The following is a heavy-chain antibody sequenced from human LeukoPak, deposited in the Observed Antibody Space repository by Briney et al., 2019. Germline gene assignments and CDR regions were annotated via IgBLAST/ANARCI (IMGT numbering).Heavy chain of an antibody. V-gene: IGHV1-8*01. CDR2: MNPNSGNT. Sequence: GASVKVSCKASGYTFTSYDINWVRQATGQGLEWMGWMNPNSGNTGYAQKFQGRVTMTRNTSITTAYMELSSLRSEDTAVYYCARMYYYDSSDAPNWFDPWGQGTLVTVSS. J-gene: IGHJ5*02. CDR1: GYTFTSYD. D-gene: IGHD3-22*01. CDR3: ARMYYYDSSDAPNWFDP.